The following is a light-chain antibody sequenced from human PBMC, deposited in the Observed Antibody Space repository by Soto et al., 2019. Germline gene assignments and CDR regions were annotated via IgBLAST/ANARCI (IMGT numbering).Light chain of an antibody. J-gene: IGLJ3*02. CDR2: EDN. CDR1: SGSIASNY. V-gene: IGLV6-57*03. Sequence: FMLTQPHSVSESPGKTVTISCTRTSGSIASNYVQWYQQRPGSAPTTVIYEDNQRPSGVPDRLSGSIDSSSNAASLTISGLKTEDEADYYCQSYDSTNWVFGGGTKLTVL. CDR3: QSYDSTNWV.